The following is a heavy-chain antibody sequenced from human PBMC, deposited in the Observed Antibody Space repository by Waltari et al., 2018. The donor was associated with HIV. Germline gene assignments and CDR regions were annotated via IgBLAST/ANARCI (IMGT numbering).Heavy chain of an antibody. D-gene: IGHD3-22*01. Sequence: QVQLQESGPGLVKPSQTLSLTCPVSGGSISSGSYYWSWIRQPAGKGLEWGGRIYTSGSTNYNPSLKSRVTISVDTSKNQFSLKLSSVTAADTAVYYCARSSPADYYDSSGYSENPSAFDIWGQGTMVTVSS. CDR2: IYTSGST. J-gene: IGHJ3*02. CDR3: ARSSPADYYDSSGYSENPSAFDI. V-gene: IGHV4-61*02. CDR1: GGSISSGSYY.